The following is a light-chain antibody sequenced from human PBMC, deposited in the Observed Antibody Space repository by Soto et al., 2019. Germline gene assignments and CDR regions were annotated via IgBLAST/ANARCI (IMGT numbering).Light chain of an antibody. J-gene: IGLJ1*01. CDR1: SSDIGGYNF. CDR3: CSYTSINNTLL. CDR2: DVA. Sequence: QSVLTQPASVSGSPGQSITISCTGTSSDIGGYNFVSWYQQHSGKAAKLMIYDVANRPSGVSNRFSGSKSGNTASLTISGLQAEDDSDYYCCSYTSINNTLLFGTGTKVTVL. V-gene: IGLV2-14*01.